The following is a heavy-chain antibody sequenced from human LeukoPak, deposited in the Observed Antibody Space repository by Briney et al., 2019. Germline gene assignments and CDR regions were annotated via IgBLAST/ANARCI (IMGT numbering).Heavy chain of an antibody. V-gene: IGHV3-23*01. CDR1: GFTFSSYA. Sequence: GGSLRLSCAAAGFTFSSYAMSWVRQAPGKGLEWVSAISGSGGSTYYADSVKGRFTISRDNSKNTLYLQMNSLRAEDTAVYYCAKVMTRTMVRGVPPSDYWGQGTLVTVSS. J-gene: IGHJ4*02. CDR3: AKVMTRTMVRGVPPSDY. CDR2: ISGSGGST. D-gene: IGHD3-10*01.